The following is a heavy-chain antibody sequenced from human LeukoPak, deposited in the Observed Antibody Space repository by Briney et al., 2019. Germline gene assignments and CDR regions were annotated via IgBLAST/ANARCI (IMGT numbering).Heavy chain of an antibody. J-gene: IGHJ4*02. D-gene: IGHD6-19*01. CDR2: ISGSGGST. Sequence: PGASLRLSCAASGFTFSSYAMSWVRPAPGKGLEWVSAISGSGGSTYYADSVKGRFTICRDNSKNTLYLQMDSLRAEDTAVYYCAKVLAVAGSEDYWGQGTLVTVSS. CDR1: GFTFSSYA. CDR3: AKVLAVAGSEDY. V-gene: IGHV3-23*01.